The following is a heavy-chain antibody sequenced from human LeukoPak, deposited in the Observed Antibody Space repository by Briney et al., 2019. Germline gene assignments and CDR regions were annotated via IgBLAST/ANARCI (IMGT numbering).Heavy chain of an antibody. CDR1: GFTFSSYW. CDR2: IKQDGSEK. V-gene: IGHV3-7*01. J-gene: IGHJ4*02. CDR3: AREVGYSYGNNFDY. Sequence: PGGSLRLSCAASGFTFSSYWMSWVRQAPGKGLEWVANIKQDGSEKYYVDSVKGRFTISRDNAKNSLYLQMNSLRAEDTAVYYCAREVGYSYGNNFDYWGQGTLVTVSS. D-gene: IGHD5-18*01.